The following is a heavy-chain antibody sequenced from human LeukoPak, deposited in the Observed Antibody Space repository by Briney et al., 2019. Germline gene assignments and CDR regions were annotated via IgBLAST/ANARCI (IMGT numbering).Heavy chain of an antibody. J-gene: IGHJ4*02. CDR1: GFTFSSYI. CDR3: AREYYYGSGSHRTDY. Sequence: GGSLRLSCAAFGFTFSSYIMNWVRPAPGKGLAWVSSISSSSSYIYHADSVKGRFTISRDNAKNSLYLQMNSLRAEDTAVYYCAREYYYGSGSHRTDYWGQGTLVTVSA. CDR2: ISSSSSYI. V-gene: IGHV3-21*01. D-gene: IGHD3-10*01.